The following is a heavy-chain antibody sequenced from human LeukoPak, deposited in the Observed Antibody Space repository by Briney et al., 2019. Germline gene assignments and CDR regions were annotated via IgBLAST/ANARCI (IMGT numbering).Heavy chain of an antibody. CDR2: IIPILGIA. V-gene: IGHV1-69*04. D-gene: IGHD5-24*01. Sequence: GSSVKVSCKASGGTFSSYAISWVREAPGQGLEWMGRIIPILGIANYAQKFRGRVTITADKSTSTAYMELSSLRSEDTAVYYCARDPRVEMATTARDYLDYWGQGTLVTVSS. CDR3: ARDPRVEMATTARDYLDY. J-gene: IGHJ4*02. CDR1: GGTFSSYA.